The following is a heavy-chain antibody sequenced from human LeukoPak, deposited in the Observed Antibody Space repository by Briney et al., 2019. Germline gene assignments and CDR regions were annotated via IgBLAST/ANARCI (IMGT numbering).Heavy chain of an antibody. V-gene: IGHV1-18*01. Sequence: ASVKVSCKASGYTFNGYGISWVRQAPGQGLEWMGWISAYNANTNYAQKLQGRVTMTADTSTSTAYMELRSLRSDDTAVYYCARGVPQIVVVTATNYFDYWGQGILVTVSS. CDR2: ISAYNANT. CDR1: GYTFNGYG. CDR3: ARGVPQIVVVTATNYFDY. D-gene: IGHD2-21*02. J-gene: IGHJ4*02.